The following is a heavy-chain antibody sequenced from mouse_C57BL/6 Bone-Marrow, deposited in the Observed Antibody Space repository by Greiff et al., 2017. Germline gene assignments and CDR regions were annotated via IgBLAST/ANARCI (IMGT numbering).Heavy chain of an antibody. CDR3: ARNSPGNRFAY. J-gene: IGHJ3*01. V-gene: IGHV2-2*01. CDR1: GFSLTSYG. Sequence: QVQLQQSGPGLVQPSQSLSITCTVSGFSLTSYGVHWVRQSPGKGLEWLGVIWSGGSTDYNAAFISRLSISKDNSKSQVFSKMNSLQAADTAIYYGARNSPGNRFAYWGQGTLVTVSA. D-gene: IGHD2-1*01. CDR2: IWSGGST.